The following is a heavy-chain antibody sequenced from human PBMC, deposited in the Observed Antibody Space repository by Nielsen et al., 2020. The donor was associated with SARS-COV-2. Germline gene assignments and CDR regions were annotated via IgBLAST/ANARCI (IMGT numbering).Heavy chain of an antibody. CDR1: GGSLSGYY. CDR3: ARGVITFGGVIVNRDNWFDP. J-gene: IGHJ5*02. V-gene: IGHV4-34*01. CDR2: INHSGST. Sequence: TLSHTRAVYGGSLSGYYWSWSRQPPGKGLEWIGEINHSGSTNYNPSLKSRVTISVDTSKNQFSLKLSSVTAADTAVYYCARGVITFGGVIVNRDNWFDPWGQGTLVTVSS. D-gene: IGHD3-16*02.